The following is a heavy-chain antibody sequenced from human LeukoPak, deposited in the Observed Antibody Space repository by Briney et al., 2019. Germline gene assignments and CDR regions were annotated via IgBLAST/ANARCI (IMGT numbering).Heavy chain of an antibody. J-gene: IGHJ4*02. Sequence: ASVKVSCKASGGTFSSYAISWVRQAPGQGLGWMGRIIPILGIANYAQKFQGRVTITADKSTSTAYMELSSLRSEDTAVYYCARETTPDEDYYDSSGYFDYWGQGTLVTVSS. D-gene: IGHD3-22*01. CDR3: ARETTPDEDYYDSSGYFDY. CDR1: GGTFSSYA. CDR2: IIPILGIA. V-gene: IGHV1-69*04.